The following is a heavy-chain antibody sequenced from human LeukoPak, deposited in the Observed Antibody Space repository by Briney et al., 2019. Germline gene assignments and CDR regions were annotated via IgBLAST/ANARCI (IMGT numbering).Heavy chain of an antibody. Sequence: PGGSLRLSCAASGFTFSRYAMHWVRQAPGKGLEYVSAINSNGGSTYYANSVEGRFTISRDNAKNSLYLQMNSLRAEDTALYYCAKDEGRRPDSKIDYWGQGTLVTVSS. V-gene: IGHV3-64*01. CDR3: AKDEGRRPDSKIDY. CDR2: INSNGGST. D-gene: IGHD3-22*01. CDR1: GFTFSRYA. J-gene: IGHJ4*02.